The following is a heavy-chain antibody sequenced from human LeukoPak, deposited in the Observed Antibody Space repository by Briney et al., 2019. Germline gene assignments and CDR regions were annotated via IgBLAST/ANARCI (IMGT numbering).Heavy chain of an antibody. Sequence: PGGSLRLSCAASGFTFSDHYMDWVRQAPGKGLVWVSLINSDGSTTSYADSVKGRFTISRDNAKNTLYLQMNSLRAEDTAIYYCARDRAYCSPTSCYANHFDYWGQGTLVTVSS. D-gene: IGHD2-2*01. CDR3: ARDRAYCSPTSCYANHFDY. V-gene: IGHV3-74*01. CDR1: GFTFSDHY. CDR2: INSDGSTT. J-gene: IGHJ4*02.